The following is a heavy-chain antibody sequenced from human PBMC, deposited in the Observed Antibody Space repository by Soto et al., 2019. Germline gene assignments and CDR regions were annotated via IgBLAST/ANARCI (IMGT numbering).Heavy chain of an antibody. V-gene: IGHV3-30*18. CDR3: AKEDIVVVVAATPSLDY. Sequence: QVQLVESGGGVVQPGRSLRLSCAASGFTFSSYGMHWVRQAPGKGLEWVAVISYDGSNKYYADSVKGRFTISRDNSKNTLYLQMNSLRAEDTAVYYCAKEDIVVVVAATPSLDYWGQGTLVTVSS. CDR1: GFTFSSYG. CDR2: ISYDGSNK. J-gene: IGHJ4*02. D-gene: IGHD2-15*01.